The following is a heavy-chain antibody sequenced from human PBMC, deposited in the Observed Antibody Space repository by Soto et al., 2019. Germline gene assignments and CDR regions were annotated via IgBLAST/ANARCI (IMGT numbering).Heavy chain of an antibody. CDR1: GGSISSSSYY. CDR2: IYYSGST. V-gene: IGHV4-39*01. D-gene: IGHD2-2*01. CDR3: ASFYCSSTSCYSPDWFDP. Sequence: SETLSLTCTVSGGSISSSSYYWGWIRQPPGKGLEWIGSIYYSGSTYYNPSLKSRVTISVDTSKNQFSLKLSSVTAADTAVYYCASFYCSSTSCYSPDWFDPWGQGTLVTVSS. J-gene: IGHJ5*02.